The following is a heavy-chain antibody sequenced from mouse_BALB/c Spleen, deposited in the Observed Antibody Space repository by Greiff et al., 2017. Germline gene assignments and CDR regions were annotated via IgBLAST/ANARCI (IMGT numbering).Heavy chain of an antibody. CDR1: GFSLTGYG. CDR2: IWGDGST. CDR3: ARDGDVGENYFDY. Sequence: VQLVESGPGLVAPSQSLSITCTVSGFSLTGYGVNWVRQPPGKGLEWLGMIWGDGSTDYNSALKSRLSISKDNSKSQVFLKMNSLQTDDTARYYCARDGDVGENYFDYWGQGTTLTVSS. V-gene: IGHV2-6-7*01. J-gene: IGHJ2*01. D-gene: IGHD3-3*01.